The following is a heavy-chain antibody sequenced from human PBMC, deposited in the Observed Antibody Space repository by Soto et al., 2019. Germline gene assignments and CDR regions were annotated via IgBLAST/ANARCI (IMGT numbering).Heavy chain of an antibody. CDR2: IWYDGSNK. V-gene: IGHV3-33*01. CDR1: GFTFSSYG. CDR3: ARGTRRGYSYGPLDY. Sequence: LRLSCAASGFTFSSYGMHWVRQAPGKGLEWVAVIWYDGSNKYYADSVKGRFTISRDNSKNTLYLQMNSLRAEDTAVYYCARGTRRGYSYGPLDYWGQGTLVTVSS. D-gene: IGHD5-18*01. J-gene: IGHJ4*02.